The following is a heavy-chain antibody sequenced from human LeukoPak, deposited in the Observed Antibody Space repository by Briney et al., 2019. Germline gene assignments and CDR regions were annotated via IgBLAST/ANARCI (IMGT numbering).Heavy chain of an antibody. V-gene: IGHV3-66*01. Sequence: GGSLRLSCAASGFSVSSNYMSWVRQAPGKGLEWVSVIYCGGSTYYAESVKGRFTIFSVNYKNTPYFQMISLRGEDSAVFYCAREGSSRGYFGYWGQGTLVTVSS. D-gene: IGHD6-6*01. CDR2: IYCGGST. CDR3: AREGSSRGYFGY. J-gene: IGHJ4*02. CDR1: GFSVSSNY.